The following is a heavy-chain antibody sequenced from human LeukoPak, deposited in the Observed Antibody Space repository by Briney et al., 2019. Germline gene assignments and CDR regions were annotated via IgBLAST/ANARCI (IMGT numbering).Heavy chain of an antibody. V-gene: IGHV3-74*01. Sequence: QPGGSLRLSCIAYEFTFSKYWMHWVRQARGKGLVSVSRINNDGSRTTYADSVKGRFTISRDNAKNTVYLQMNNLRDEDTAVYYCVRETDCTGGSCYLSRWLDPWGQGTLVTVSS. CDR3: VRETDCTGGSCYLSRWLDP. D-gene: IGHD2-15*01. J-gene: IGHJ5*02. CDR2: INNDGSRT. CDR1: EFTFSKYW.